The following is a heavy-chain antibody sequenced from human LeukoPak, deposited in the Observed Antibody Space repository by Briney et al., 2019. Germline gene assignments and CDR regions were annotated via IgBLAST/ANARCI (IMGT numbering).Heavy chain of an antibody. J-gene: IGHJ4*02. CDR1: GGSISSSSYY. D-gene: IGHD3-10*01. CDR3: ARQGRPGFAGGY. Sequence: KPSQTLSLTCTVSGGSISSSSYYSGWIRQPPGKGLEGSGSIYYSGSTYYNPSLKSRVTISVDTSKNQFSLKLSSVTAADTAVYYCARQGRPGFAGGYWGQGSLVTVSS. V-gene: IGHV4-39*01. CDR2: IYYSGST.